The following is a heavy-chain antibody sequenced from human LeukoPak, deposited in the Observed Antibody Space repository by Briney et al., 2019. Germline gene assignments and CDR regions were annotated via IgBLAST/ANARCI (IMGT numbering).Heavy chain of an antibody. CDR1: GFTFSSYW. J-gene: IGHJ4*02. Sequence: GGSLRLSCAASGFTFSSYWMSWVRQAPGKGLEWVANIKQDGSEKYYVDSVKGRFTISRDNAKNSLYLQMNSLRAEDTAVYYCARDRGIAAAGTFDYWGRGTLVTVSS. V-gene: IGHV3-7*01. D-gene: IGHD6-13*01. CDR3: ARDRGIAAAGTFDY. CDR2: IKQDGSEK.